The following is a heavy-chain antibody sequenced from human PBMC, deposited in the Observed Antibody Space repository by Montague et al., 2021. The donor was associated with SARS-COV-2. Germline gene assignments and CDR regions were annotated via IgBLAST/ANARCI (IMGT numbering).Heavy chain of an antibody. CDR1: GGSISSYY. D-gene: IGHD4-17*01. Sequence: SETLSLTCTVSGGSISSYYWSWIRQPPGKGLEWIGYIYYSGSTNYNPSLTSRVPISVDTSTNQFSLKLSSVTAADTAVYYCASEPDYGDYFDYWGQGTLVTVSS. CDR2: IYYSGST. CDR3: ASEPDYGDYFDY. V-gene: IGHV4-59*01. J-gene: IGHJ4*02.